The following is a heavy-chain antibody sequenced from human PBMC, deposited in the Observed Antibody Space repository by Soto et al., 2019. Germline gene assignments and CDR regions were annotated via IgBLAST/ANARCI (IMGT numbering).Heavy chain of an antibody. CDR3: ASDVSGGTYPCFFDL. CDR1: GYTSSIYG. V-gene: IGHV1-18*04. CDR2: ISGYNGNI. J-gene: IGHJ2*01. D-gene: IGHD1-26*01. Sequence: QGQLVQSGAEVKKPGASVNVSCKASGYTSSIYGISWVRQAPGQGLEWMAWISGYNGNIKYAQKFQGRVTVATDTTTTGANMELRSLRSDDTAVYYCASDVSGGTYPCFFDLWGRGTLVTVSS.